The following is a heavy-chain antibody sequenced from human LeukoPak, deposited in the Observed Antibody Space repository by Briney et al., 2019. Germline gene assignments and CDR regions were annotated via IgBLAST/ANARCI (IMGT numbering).Heavy chain of an antibody. CDR1: GGSISSGGYS. CDR2: IYYSGST. D-gene: IGHD4-17*01. J-gene: IGHJ4*02. V-gene: IGHV4-31*03. Sequence: PSQTLSLTCTVSGGSISSGGYSWSWIRQHPGKGLEWIGYIYYSGSTYYNPSLKSRVTISVDTSKNEFSLKLSSVTAADTAVYYCARDYGDYGGLIDYWGQGTLVTVSS. CDR3: ARDYGDYGGLIDY.